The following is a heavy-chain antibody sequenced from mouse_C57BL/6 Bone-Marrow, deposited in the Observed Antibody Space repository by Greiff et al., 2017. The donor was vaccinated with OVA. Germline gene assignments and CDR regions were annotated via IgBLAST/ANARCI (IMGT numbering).Heavy chain of an antibody. J-gene: IGHJ3*01. CDR3: ARSPLYYGNSSWFAY. CDR2: IDPSDSYT. D-gene: IGHD2-1*01. Sequence: QVQLQQPGAELVRPGTSVKLSCKASGYTFTSYWMHWVKQRPGQGLEWIGVIDPSDSYTNYNQKFKGKATLTVDTSSSTAYMQLSSLTSEDSAVYYCARSPLYYGNSSWFAYWGQGTLVTVSA. CDR1: GYTFTSYW. V-gene: IGHV1-59*01.